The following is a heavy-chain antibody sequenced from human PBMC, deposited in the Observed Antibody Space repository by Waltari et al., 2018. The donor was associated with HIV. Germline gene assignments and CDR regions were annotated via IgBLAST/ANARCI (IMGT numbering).Heavy chain of an antibody. CDR2: MSDDTRYP. Sequence: EVQLVESGGGLIQPGGSLRLPCATSGFTFRSYSMNWVRQAPGEGLEWLAYMSDDTRYPYYADSVKGRFTISRDNAEDSVYLQMTNLRVEDTAVYYCVRDYKWAFDYWGQGTRVTVSS. CDR3: VRDYKWAFDY. D-gene: IGHD1-20*01. V-gene: IGHV3-48*01. J-gene: IGHJ4*02. CDR1: GFTFRSYS.